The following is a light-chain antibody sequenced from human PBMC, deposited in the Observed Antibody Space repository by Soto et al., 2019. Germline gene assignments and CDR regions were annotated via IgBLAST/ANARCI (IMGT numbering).Light chain of an antibody. J-gene: IGKJ1*01. Sequence: DIQMTQSPSSVSAPVGDRVTITCRASQGVGSWLAWYQQKPGKAPKLLIFAASSLQSGVPSRFSGSGSGTDFTLTIISLQPEDVASYYCQQANSFPWTFGQGTEVEIK. CDR2: AAS. V-gene: IGKV1-12*01. CDR1: QGVGSW. CDR3: QQANSFPWT.